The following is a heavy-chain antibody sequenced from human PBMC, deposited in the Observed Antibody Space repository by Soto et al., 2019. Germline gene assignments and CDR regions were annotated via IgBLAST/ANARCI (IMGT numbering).Heavy chain of an antibody. CDR3: ARTSDYSIGI. CDR2: IFFSGSA. J-gene: IGHJ3*02. Sequence: SETLSLTCTVSGGSISPYHWSWIRQPPGKGLQWIGYIFFSGSANYNPSLNSRVTISVDTSKNQFSLKLSSVTAADTAAYYCARTSDYSIGIWGQGTMVTVSS. CDR1: GGSISPYH. V-gene: IGHV4-59*01. D-gene: IGHD4-17*01.